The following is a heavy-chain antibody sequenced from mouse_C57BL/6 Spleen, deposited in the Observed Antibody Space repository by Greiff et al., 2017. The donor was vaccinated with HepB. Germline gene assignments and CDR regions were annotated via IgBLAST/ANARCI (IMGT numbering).Heavy chain of an antibody. CDR2: IDPSDSYT. CDR1: GYTFTSYW. D-gene: IGHD3-1*01. Sequence: QVQLQQPGAELVMPGASVKLSCKASGYTFTSYWMHWVKQRPGQGLEWIGEIDPSDSYTNYNQKFKGKSTLTVDKSSSTAYMQLSSLKSEDSAVYYCARVKARGNYAMDYWGQGTSVTVSS. J-gene: IGHJ4*01. CDR3: ARVKARGNYAMDY. V-gene: IGHV1-69*01.